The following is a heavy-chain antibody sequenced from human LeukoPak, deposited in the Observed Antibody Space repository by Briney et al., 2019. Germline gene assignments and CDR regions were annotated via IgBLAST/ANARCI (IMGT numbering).Heavy chain of an antibody. CDR2: IIPTFGTA. J-gene: IGHJ4*02. D-gene: IGHD3-10*01. Sequence: ASVKVSCKASGGTFSSYAISWVRQAPGQGLEWMGGIIPTFGTANYAQKFQGRVTITADESTSTAYMELSSLRSEDTAVYYCARDRFGFGELLLYYFDYWGQGTLVTVSS. CDR1: GGTFSSYA. CDR3: ARDRFGFGELLLYYFDY. V-gene: IGHV1-69*13.